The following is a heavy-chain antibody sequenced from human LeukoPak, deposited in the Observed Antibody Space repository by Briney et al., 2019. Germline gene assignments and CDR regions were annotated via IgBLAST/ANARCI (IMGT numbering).Heavy chain of an antibody. Sequence: PGGSLRLSCAASGFTFSSYWMSWVRQAPGKGLEWVANIKQDGSEKYYVDSVKGRFTISRDNAKNSLYLQMNSLRAEDTAVYYCARGLWFGELSYFDYWGQGTLVTVSS. D-gene: IGHD3-10*01. CDR1: GFTFSSYW. J-gene: IGHJ4*02. V-gene: IGHV3-7*01. CDR2: IKQDGSEK. CDR3: ARGLWFGELSYFDY.